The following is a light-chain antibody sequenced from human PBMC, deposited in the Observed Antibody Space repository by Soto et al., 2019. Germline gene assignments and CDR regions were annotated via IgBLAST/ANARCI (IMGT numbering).Light chain of an antibody. CDR1: QSVTSNY. V-gene: IGKV3D-20*02. CDR3: QQRHMWPIT. Sequence: EIVLTQSPGTLSLSPGERATLSCGASQSVTSNYLAWYQQKPGQVPRLLIYDAYNRATGIPPRFSGSGSGTDFTLTISSLEPEDSAVYYCQQRHMWPITFGQGTRLEIK. CDR2: DAY. J-gene: IGKJ5*01.